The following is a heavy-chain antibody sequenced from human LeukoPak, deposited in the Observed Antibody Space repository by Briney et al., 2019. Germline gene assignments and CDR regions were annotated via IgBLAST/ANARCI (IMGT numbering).Heavy chain of an antibody. CDR3: ARSTLRYFDWLLERNAFDI. V-gene: IGHV1-18*01. D-gene: IGHD3-9*01. CDR1: GYTFTSYG. Sequence: GASVKVSCKASGYTFTSYGISWVRQAPGQGLEWMGWISAYNGNTNYAQKLQGRVTMTTDTSTSTAYMELRSLRSDDTAVYYCARSTLRYFDWLLERNAFDIWGQGTMVTVSS. CDR2: ISAYNGNT. J-gene: IGHJ3*02.